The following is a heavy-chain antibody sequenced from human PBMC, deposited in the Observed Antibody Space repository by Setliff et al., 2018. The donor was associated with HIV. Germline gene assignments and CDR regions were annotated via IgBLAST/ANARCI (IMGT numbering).Heavy chain of an antibody. Sequence: SETLSLTCTVSGGSISGYYWSWVRQPPEKRLELIGFIHYSGSSDYNPSLKSRITISVDMSRDQFSLVLSSVTAADTAVYYCARFQAWQLGRRGGYYYYMDVWGKGTTVTVSS. CDR3: ARFQAWQLGRRGGYYYYMDV. V-gene: IGHV4-59*01. J-gene: IGHJ6*03. CDR2: IHYSGSS. D-gene: IGHD1-1*01. CDR1: GGSISGYY.